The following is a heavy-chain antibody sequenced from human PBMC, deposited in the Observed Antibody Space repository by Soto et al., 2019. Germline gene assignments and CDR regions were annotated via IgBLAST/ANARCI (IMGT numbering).Heavy chain of an antibody. J-gene: IGHJ4*02. CDR1: GFTFNNYA. CDR3: VKSVADY. Sequence: GGSLRLSCSASGFTFNNYAIHWVRQAPGKGLEYVSTINTYGDITYYADSVKGRFTISRDNSKNTLYLQMSSLRAEDTAVYYCVKSVADYWGQGTLVTVSS. V-gene: IGHV3-64D*06. CDR2: INTYGDIT. D-gene: IGHD6-19*01.